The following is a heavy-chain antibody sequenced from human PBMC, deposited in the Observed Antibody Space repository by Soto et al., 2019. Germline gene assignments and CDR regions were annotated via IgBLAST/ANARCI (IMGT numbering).Heavy chain of an antibody. V-gene: IGHV1-3*01. J-gene: IGHJ3*02. D-gene: IGHD2-15*01. CDR2: INAGNGNT. CDR3: ARDGVVHSGAFDI. Sequence: QVQLVQSGAEVKKPGASVKVSCKASGYTFTSYAMHWVRQAPGQRLEWMGWINAGNGNTKYSQKFQGRVTITRDTSASTAYLELSSLRSEDTAVYYCARDGVVHSGAFDIWGQGTMVTVSS. CDR1: GYTFTSYA.